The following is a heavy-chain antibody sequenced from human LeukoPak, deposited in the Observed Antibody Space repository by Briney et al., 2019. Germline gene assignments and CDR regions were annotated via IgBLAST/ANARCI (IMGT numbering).Heavy chain of an antibody. V-gene: IGHV3-33*01. CDR3: ARGGDMIVKIRYFDY. J-gene: IGHJ4*02. CDR2: IWYDGSNK. Sequence: PGGSLRLSCAASGFAFSSYGMHWVRQAPGKGLEWVAVIWYDGSNKYYADSVRRRFTISRDNSKNTLYLQMNNLRAEDTAVYYRARGGDMIVKIRYFDYWGQGTLVTVSS. D-gene: IGHD3-22*01. CDR1: GFAFSSYG.